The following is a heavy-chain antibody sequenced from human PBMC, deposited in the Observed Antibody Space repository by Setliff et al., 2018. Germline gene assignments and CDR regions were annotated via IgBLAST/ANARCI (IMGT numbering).Heavy chain of an antibody. CDR2: ISPYSGKT. Sequence: ASVKVSCKTSGYNFITLGINWVRQAPGQGLEWVGWISPYSGKTDYAQKFQDRVIMTIDSATTTAYMELKTLRSDDTAVYYCATAPLPAGYLYYYYMDVWGKGTTVTVSS. V-gene: IGHV1-18*01. CDR3: ATAPLPAGYLYYYYMDV. D-gene: IGHD6-13*01. J-gene: IGHJ6*03. CDR1: GYNFITLG.